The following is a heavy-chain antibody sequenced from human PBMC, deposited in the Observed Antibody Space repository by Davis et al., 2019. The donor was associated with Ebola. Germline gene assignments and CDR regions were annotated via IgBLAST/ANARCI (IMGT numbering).Heavy chain of an antibody. Sequence: MPSETLSLTCTVSGGSISSSSYYWGWIRQPPGKGLEWIGSIYYSGNTYYNPSLKSRVTISVDTSKNQFSLKLSSVTAADTAVYYCARDDNGQYGSGSSGFDYWGQGTLVTVSS. CDR2: IYYSGNT. CDR3: ARDDNGQYGSGSSGFDY. D-gene: IGHD3-10*01. J-gene: IGHJ4*02. V-gene: IGHV4-39*02. CDR1: GGSISSSSYY.